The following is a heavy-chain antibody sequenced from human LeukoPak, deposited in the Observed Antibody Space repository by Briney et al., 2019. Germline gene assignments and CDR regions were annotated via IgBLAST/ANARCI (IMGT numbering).Heavy chain of an antibody. CDR1: GGSFSGYY. CDR2: INHSGST. Sequence: SETLSLTCAVYGGSFSGYYWSWIRQPPGKGLEWIGEINHSGSTNYNPSLKSRVTISVDTPKNQFSLKLSSVTAADTAVYFCARHGGPYTWYPYYYYMDVWGKGTSVTVSS. D-gene: IGHD6-13*01. CDR3: ARHGGPYTWYPYYYYMDV. V-gene: IGHV4-34*01. J-gene: IGHJ6*03.